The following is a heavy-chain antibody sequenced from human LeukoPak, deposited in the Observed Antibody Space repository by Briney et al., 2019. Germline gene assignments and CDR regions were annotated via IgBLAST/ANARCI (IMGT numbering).Heavy chain of an antibody. V-gene: IGHV3-23*01. CDR3: ARLLSNTFYYGSGSHLDY. J-gene: IGHJ4*02. CDR1: GFTFSGYA. D-gene: IGHD3-10*01. CDR2: ISGSGGST. Sequence: GGSLRLSCAASGFTFSGYAMSWVRQAPGKGLEWVSSISGSGGSTYYADSVKGRFTISRDNSKNTLYLQMNSLRAEDTAAYYCARLLSNTFYYGSGSHLDYWGQGTLVTVSS.